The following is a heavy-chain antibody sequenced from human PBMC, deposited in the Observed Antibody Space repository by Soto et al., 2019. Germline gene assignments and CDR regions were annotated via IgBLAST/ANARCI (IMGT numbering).Heavy chain of an antibody. V-gene: IGHV3-33*01. CDR2: IWYDGSSE. D-gene: IGHD3-10*01. J-gene: IGHJ3*02. CDR3: ARVPGSGTYYDNRIANDAFDI. CDR1: GFTFSNYG. Sequence: GGSLRLSCAASGFTFSNYGVHWVRQAPGKGLEWVAVIWYDGSSEYYTESVKGRFTISRDNSKNTLYLQMNSLRAEDTAVYYCARVPGSGTYYDNRIANDAFDIWGQGTRVTVSS.